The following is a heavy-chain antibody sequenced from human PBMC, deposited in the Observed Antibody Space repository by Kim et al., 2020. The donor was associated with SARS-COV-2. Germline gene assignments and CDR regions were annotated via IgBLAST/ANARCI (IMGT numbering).Heavy chain of an antibody. CDR2: LIPIFGTG. CDR3: ARGKQGSYFYY. J-gene: IGHJ4*02. V-gene: IGHV1-69*06. CDR1: GGTFDTFA. Sequence: SVKVSCKTSGGTFDTFAISWVRQAPGQGLEWMGGLIPIFGTGNYAQKFQVRVTFTVAKATMTAYMEMPSLTVEDPAVYYCARGKQGSYFYYWGQGTLVT.